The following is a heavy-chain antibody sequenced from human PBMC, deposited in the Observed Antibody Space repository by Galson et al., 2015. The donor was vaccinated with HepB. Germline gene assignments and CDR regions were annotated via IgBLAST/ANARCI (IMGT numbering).Heavy chain of an antibody. Sequence: SLRLSCAASGFTFSYYAMRWVRQAPGKGLEWVSAITPSGDNTYSEDSLKGRVFISRDNSQNTLFLQMNSLRADDTAIYFCAKVFPEKTDGWYRQALYYFDSWGQGTRVTVSS. J-gene: IGHJ4*02. CDR2: ITPSGDNT. CDR3: AKVFPEKTDGWYRQALYYFDS. CDR1: GFTFSYYA. D-gene: IGHD6-19*01. V-gene: IGHV3-23*01.